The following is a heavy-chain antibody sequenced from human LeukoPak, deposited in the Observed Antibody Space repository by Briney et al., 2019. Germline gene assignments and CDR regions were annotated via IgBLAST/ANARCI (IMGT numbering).Heavy chain of an antibody. J-gene: IGHJ4*02. D-gene: IGHD4-17*01. V-gene: IGHV3-48*03. CDR1: GFSLSSYE. Sequence: PGGSLRLSCAASGFSLSSYEMNWVRQAPGKGLEWVSFISSSGSTIYYADSVKGRFTISRDNAKNSLYLQMNSLRAEDTAVYYCARDRSDYGDYVFDYWGQGTLVTVSS. CDR3: ARDRSDYGDYVFDY. CDR2: ISSSGSTI.